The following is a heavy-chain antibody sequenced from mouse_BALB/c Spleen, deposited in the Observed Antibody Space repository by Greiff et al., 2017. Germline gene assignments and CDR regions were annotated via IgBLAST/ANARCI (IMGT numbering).Heavy chain of an antibody. CDR3: ARGFYAMDY. V-gene: IGHV1-82*01. CDR1: GYAFSSSW. CDR2: IYPGDGDT. Sequence: VQLQQSGPELVKPGASVKISCKASGYAFSSSWMNWVKQRPGQGLEWIGRIYPGDGDTNYNGKFKGKATLTADKSSSTAYMQLSSLTSVDSAVYFYARGFYAMDYWGQGTSVTVSS. J-gene: IGHJ4*01.